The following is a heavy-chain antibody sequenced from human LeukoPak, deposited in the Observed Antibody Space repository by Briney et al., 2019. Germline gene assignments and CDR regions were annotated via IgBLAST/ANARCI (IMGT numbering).Heavy chain of an antibody. CDR3: ARDLVGVADNWFDP. D-gene: IGHD6-19*01. Sequence: SETLSLTCTVSGGSISSSSYYWGWIRQPPGKGLEWIGSIYYSGSTYYNPSLKSRVTISVDTSKNQFSLKLSSVTAADTAVYYCARDLVGVADNWFDPWGQGTLVTVSS. J-gene: IGHJ5*02. V-gene: IGHV4-39*07. CDR2: IYYSGST. CDR1: GGSISSSSYY.